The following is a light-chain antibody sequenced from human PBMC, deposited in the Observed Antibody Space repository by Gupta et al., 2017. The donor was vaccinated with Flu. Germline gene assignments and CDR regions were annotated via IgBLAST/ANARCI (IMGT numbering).Light chain of an antibody. J-gene: IGLJ3*02. V-gene: IGLV2-14*01. CDR2: EVS. CDR1: SSDAGGYNY. CDR3: SSYTSSSTWV. Sequence: SALTQPASVSGSPGQSVTISCTGTSSDAGGYNYVSWYQQHPGKAPKLMISEVSNRPSGVSNRFSGSKSGNTASLTISGLQAEDEADYYCSSYTSSSTWVFGGGTKLTVL.